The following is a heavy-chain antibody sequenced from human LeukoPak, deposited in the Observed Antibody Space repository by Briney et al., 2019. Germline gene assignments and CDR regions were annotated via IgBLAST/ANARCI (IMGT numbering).Heavy chain of an antibody. CDR2: IYSGGST. Sequence: PGGSLRLSCVVSGFTVTSNYMNWVRQAPGKGLEWVSVIYSGGSTYYADSVKGRFTISRDNAKNTLYLQMNSLRVEDTAVYYCARAPGGSDYDLYLDYWGQGTLVTVSS. V-gene: IGHV3-53*01. J-gene: IGHJ4*02. D-gene: IGHD5-12*01. CDR1: GFTVTSNY. CDR3: ARAPGGSDYDLYLDY.